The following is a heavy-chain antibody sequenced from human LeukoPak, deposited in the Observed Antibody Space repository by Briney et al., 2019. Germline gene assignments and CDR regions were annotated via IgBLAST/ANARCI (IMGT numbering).Heavy chain of an antibody. J-gene: IGHJ4*02. CDR2: INPNSGGT. Sequence: GASVKVSCKASGYTFTGYYMHCVRQAPGQGLEWMGWINPNSGGTNYAQKFQGRVTMTRDTSISTACMELSRLRSDDTAVYYCAVYYDILTGYPPLRTFDYWGQGTLVTVSS. CDR3: AVYYDILTGYPPLRTFDY. D-gene: IGHD3-9*01. V-gene: IGHV1-2*02. CDR1: GYTFTGYY.